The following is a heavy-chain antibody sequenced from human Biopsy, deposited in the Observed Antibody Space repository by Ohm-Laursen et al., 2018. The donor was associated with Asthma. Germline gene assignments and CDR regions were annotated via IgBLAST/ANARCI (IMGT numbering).Heavy chain of an antibody. D-gene: IGHD3-3*01. CDR3: ARRITIFGVVQKDHGMDA. J-gene: IGHJ6*02. V-gene: IGHV4-39*01. CDR1: GGSMTPTSHY. CDR2: ISYGGKT. Sequence: SETLSLTCTVSGGSMTPTSHYWDWIRQAPGKGPEWIGYISYGGKTSYNPSLKNRVTISRDTSKNQFSLRLTSATAADTAVYFCARRITIFGVVQKDHGMDAWGQGTTVIVSS.